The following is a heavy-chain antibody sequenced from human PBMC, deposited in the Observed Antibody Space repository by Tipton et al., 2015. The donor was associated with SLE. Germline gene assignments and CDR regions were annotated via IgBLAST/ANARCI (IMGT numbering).Heavy chain of an antibody. CDR1: GGSFSGYY. Sequence: TLSLTCAVYGGSFSGYYWTWIRQPPGKGLEWIGEINHSGSTNYNPSLKSRVTISVDTSKNQFSLKVTSVTAADTAVYYCARGRLERRRRDFDYWGQGTLVTVSS. CDR3: ARGRLERRRRDFDY. CDR2: INHSGST. V-gene: IGHV4-34*01. D-gene: IGHD1-1*01. J-gene: IGHJ4*02.